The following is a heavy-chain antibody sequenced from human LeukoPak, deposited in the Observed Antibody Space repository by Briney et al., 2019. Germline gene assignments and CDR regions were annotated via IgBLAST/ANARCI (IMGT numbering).Heavy chain of an antibody. J-gene: IGHJ4*02. Sequence: KSWGSLRLSCAASGFTFSNAWMSWVRQAPGKGLEWVGRIKSKTDGGTTDYAAPVKGRFTISRDDSKNTLYLQMSSLRAEDTAVYYCAKGIVKWSRSSSWYLDYWGQGTLVTVSS. CDR3: AKGIVKWSRSSSWYLDY. CDR2: IKSKTDGGTT. V-gene: IGHV3-15*01. CDR1: GFTFSNAW. D-gene: IGHD6-13*01.